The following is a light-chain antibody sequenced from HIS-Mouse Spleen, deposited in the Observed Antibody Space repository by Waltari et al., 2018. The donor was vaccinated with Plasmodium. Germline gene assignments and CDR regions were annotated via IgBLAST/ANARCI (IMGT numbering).Light chain of an antibody. CDR1: QSVSSN. Sequence: EIVMTQSPATLSVSPGERATLPCRASQSVSSNLAWYQQKPCQAPRLLIYGAATRATGIPARFSGSGSGTEFTLTISSLQSEDLAVYYCQQYNNWSFTFGPGTKVDIK. CDR2: GAA. V-gene: IGKV3-15*01. CDR3: QQYNNWSFT. J-gene: IGKJ3*01.